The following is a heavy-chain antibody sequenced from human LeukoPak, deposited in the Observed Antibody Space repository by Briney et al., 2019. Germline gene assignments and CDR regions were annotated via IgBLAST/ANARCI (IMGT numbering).Heavy chain of an antibody. Sequence: PSETLSLTCTVSGGSISSSSYYWGWSRQPPGKGLEWIGSIYYSGSTYYNPSLKSRVTISVDTSKNQFSLKLSSVTAADTAVYYCARDRLIAARPFDYWGQGTLVTVSS. J-gene: IGHJ4*02. D-gene: IGHD6-6*01. CDR1: GGSISSSSYY. CDR2: IYYSGST. V-gene: IGHV4-39*07. CDR3: ARDRLIAARPFDY.